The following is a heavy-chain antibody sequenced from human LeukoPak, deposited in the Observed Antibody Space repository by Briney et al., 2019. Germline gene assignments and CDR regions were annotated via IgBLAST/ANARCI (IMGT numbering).Heavy chain of an antibody. CDR3: AREGVGSSWTAGGYYFDY. D-gene: IGHD6-13*01. CDR1: GFTFSSYS. CDR2: ISISSRYI. V-gene: IGHV3-21*01. J-gene: IGHJ4*02. Sequence: GGSLRLSCAASGFTFSSYSMNWVRQAPGKGLQWVSSISISSRYIYYAESVKGRFTISRDNAKNSLYLQMNRLRAEDTAVYYCAREGVGSSWTAGGYYFDYWGQGTLVTVSS.